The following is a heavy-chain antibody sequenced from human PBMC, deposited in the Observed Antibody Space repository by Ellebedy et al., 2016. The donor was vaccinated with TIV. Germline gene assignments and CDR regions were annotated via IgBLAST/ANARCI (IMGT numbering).Heavy chain of an antibody. Sequence: SETLSLTCTVSGGSISSSSYYWGWIRQPPGTGLEWIGSIYYSGYTYYNPSLKSRVTISVDTSKNQFSLKLSSVTAADTAVYYCARAFLGRRYSASYYRFFYFDDWGQGTLVTVSS. CDR2: IYYSGYT. D-gene: IGHD1-26*01. CDR3: ARAFLGRRYSASYYRFFYFDD. J-gene: IGHJ4*02. CDR1: GGSISSSSYY. V-gene: IGHV4-39*07.